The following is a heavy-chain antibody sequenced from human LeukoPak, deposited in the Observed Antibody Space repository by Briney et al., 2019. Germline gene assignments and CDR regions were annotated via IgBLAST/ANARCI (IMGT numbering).Heavy chain of an antibody. V-gene: IGHV1-24*01. J-gene: IGHJ5*02. CDR3: ATDLGGDCSSTSCYGGKNWFDP. CDR1: GYTFTDYY. D-gene: IGHD2-2*01. Sequence: ASVKVSCKASGYTFTDYYIHWVRQAPGKGLEWMGGFDPEDGETIYAQKFQGRVTMTEDTSTDTAYMELSSLRSEDTAVYYCATDLGGDCSSTSCYGGKNWFDPWGQGTLVTVSS. CDR2: FDPEDGET.